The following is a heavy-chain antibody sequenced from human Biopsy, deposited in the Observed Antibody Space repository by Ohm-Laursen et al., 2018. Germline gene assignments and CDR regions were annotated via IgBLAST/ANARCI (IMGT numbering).Heavy chain of an antibody. V-gene: IGHV3-53*05. CDR1: GLSIGTNY. J-gene: IGHJ6*02. Sequence: SLRLSCAASGLSIGTNYMTWVRQAPGKGLDWVSIIFAGGGRTYYADSVKGRFTISRDNSRDTLYLQMSSLRAEDTAVYYCVKDRYNYTPIGGFSMDVWGQGTMVTVSS. CDR3: VKDRYNYTPIGGFSMDV. CDR2: IFAGGGRT. D-gene: IGHD5-18*01.